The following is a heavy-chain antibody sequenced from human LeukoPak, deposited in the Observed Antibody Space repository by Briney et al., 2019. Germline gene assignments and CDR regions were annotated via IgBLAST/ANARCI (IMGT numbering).Heavy chain of an antibody. CDR1: GGSISCGDYY. V-gene: IGHV4-30-4*01. Sequence: SQTLSLTCTVSGGSISCGDYYWSWIRQPPGKGLKWIGYIYYSGSTYYNPSLKSRVTISVDTSKNQFSLKLSSVTAADTAVYYCARDIYDFWSGYLDYWGQGTLVTVSS. CDR2: IYYSGST. CDR3: ARDIYDFWSGYLDY. D-gene: IGHD3-3*01. J-gene: IGHJ4*02.